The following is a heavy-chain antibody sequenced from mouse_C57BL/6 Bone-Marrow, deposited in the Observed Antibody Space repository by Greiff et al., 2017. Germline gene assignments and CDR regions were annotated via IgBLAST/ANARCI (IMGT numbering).Heavy chain of an antibody. Sequence: EVKLEESGGGLVQPGGSLKLSCAASGFTFSDYGMAWVRQAPRQGPEWVAFISNLAYSIYYADTVTGRFTISRENAKHTLYLKMSSLRSEDTAMYYCALLTWDYWGQGTTLTVSS. CDR3: ALLTWDY. V-gene: IGHV5-15*04. CDR2: ISNLAYSI. D-gene: IGHD2-1*01. CDR1: GFTFSDYG. J-gene: IGHJ2*01.